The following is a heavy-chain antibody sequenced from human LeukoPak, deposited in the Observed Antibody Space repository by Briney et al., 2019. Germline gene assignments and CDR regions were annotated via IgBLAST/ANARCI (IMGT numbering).Heavy chain of an antibody. CDR3: AKGRFIVLLTATDAFDS. CDR2: INGIGGST. V-gene: IGHV3-23*01. J-gene: IGHJ4*02. CDR1: GFTFSSYA. D-gene: IGHD2-21*02. Sequence: AGGSLRLSCAASGFTFSSYAMSWVRQAPGKGLEWVSGINGIGGSTYYADSVKGRFTISRDNSKTTVYLQMNSLRAEDTAVYYCAKGRFIVLLTATDAFDSWGQGTLVTVSS.